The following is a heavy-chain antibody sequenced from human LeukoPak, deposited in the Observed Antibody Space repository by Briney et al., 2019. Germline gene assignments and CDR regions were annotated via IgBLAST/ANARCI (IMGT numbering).Heavy chain of an antibody. CDR1: GYTFTGYY. J-gene: IGHJ3*02. CDR2: ISPNSGGT. CDR3: ARDLPGYYYDSSGYPHPIAFDN. Sequence: ASVKVSCKASGYTFTGYYMHWVRQAPGQGLEWMGWISPNSGGTNYAQKFQGRVTMTRDTSISTAYMELSRLRSDDTAVYYCARDLPGYYYDSSGYPHPIAFDNWGQGTMVTVSS. D-gene: IGHD3-22*01. V-gene: IGHV1-2*02.